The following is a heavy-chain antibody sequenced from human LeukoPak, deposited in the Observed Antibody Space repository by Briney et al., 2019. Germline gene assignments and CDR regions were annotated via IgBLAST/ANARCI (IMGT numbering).Heavy chain of an antibody. D-gene: IGHD3-10*01. CDR1: GFTFTNAW. CDR3: TTDLGTYYHGSQRLIPIDY. J-gene: IGHJ4*02. V-gene: IGHV3-15*01. Sequence: PGGSLRLSCVDSGFTFTNAWMSWVRQAPGKGLEWIGRIKSKTDGETTNYAEPVRGRFTISRDDSNSAVYLQMNSLKIEDTAVYYCTTDLGTYYHGSQRLIPIDYWGQGTLVTLSS. CDR2: IKSKTDGETT.